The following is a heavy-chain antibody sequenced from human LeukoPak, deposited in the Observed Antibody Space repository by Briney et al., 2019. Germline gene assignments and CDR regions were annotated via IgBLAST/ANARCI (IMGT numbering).Heavy chain of an antibody. V-gene: IGHV3-23*01. CDR3: ATKNDYGDYPYS. Sequence: GGSLRLSCAASGFTFSSYAMSWVRQAPGKGLEWVSAISGSAGTTFYAYSVEGRFTISRDNSKNTLYLQMNSLRAEDTAVYYCATKNDYGDYPYSWGQGTLVTVSS. CDR1: GFTFSSYA. D-gene: IGHD4-17*01. CDR2: ISGSAGTT. J-gene: IGHJ4*02.